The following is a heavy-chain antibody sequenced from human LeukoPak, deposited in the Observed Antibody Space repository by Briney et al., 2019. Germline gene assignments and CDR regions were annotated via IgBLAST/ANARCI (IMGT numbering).Heavy chain of an antibody. CDR1: GGSISSYY. CDR2: IYSSGTT. D-gene: IGHD3-16*01. Sequence: SETLSLTCTVSGGSISSYYWSWSRQPAGKGLEWIGRIYSSGTTKYNPSLRSRVTMSVDTSKNQFSLNLNSVTAADTAVYYCARGPSGGSGHDYCGQGSLVTVSS. J-gene: IGHJ4*02. V-gene: IGHV4-4*07. CDR3: ARGPSGGSGHDY.